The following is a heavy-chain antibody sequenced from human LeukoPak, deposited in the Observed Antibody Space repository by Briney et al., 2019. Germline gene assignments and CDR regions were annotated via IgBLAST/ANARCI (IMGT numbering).Heavy chain of an antibody. CDR1: GGSLRNYT. CDR3: ASVKGPTFGLVCDY. Sequence: GASVKVSCKTSGGSLRNYTISWVRQAPGQGLEWMGGIIPIFGTANYAQKFQGRVTITADKSTSTAYMELSSLRSEDTAVYYCASVKGPTFGLVCDYWGQGTLVTVSS. CDR2: IIPIFGTA. J-gene: IGHJ4*02. V-gene: IGHV1-69*06. D-gene: IGHD3-10*02.